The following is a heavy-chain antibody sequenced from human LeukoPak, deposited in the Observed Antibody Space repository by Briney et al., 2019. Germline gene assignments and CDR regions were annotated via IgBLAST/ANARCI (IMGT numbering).Heavy chain of an antibody. CDR2: INPNSGDA. Sequence: ASVKVSCKASGYSFTGYYMHWVRQAPGQGLEWMGWINPNSGDAKYAQKFQGRVTMTRDTSISTAYMELTRLRSDDTAVYYCARGGLRVMVYRLYYMDVWGKGTTVTVSS. V-gene: IGHV1-2*02. D-gene: IGHD2-8*01. J-gene: IGHJ6*03. CDR3: ARGGLRVMVYRLYYMDV. CDR1: GYSFTGYY.